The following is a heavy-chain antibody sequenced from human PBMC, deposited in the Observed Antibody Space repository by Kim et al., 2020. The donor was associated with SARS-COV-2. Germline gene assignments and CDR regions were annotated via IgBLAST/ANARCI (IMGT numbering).Heavy chain of an antibody. J-gene: IGHJ5*02. CDR3: ARDNNLYYYDSSGPFWP. Sequence: GGSLRLSCAASGFTFSSYSMNWVRQAPGNGLEWFSYISSSSSTIYYADSVKGRFTISRDNAKNSLYLQMNSLRDEDTAVYYCARDNNLYYYDSSGPFWPWGQGTLVTVSS. V-gene: IGHV3-48*02. D-gene: IGHD3-22*01. CDR2: ISSSSSTI. CDR1: GFTFSSYS.